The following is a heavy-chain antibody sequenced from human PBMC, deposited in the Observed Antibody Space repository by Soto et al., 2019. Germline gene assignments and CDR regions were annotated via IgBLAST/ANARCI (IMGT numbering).Heavy chain of an antibody. D-gene: IGHD6-13*01. CDR1: GFTFSSYS. V-gene: IGHV3-48*02. CDR2: ISSSSTI. Sequence: EVQLVESGGGLVQPGGSLRLSCAASGFTFSSYSMNWVRQAPGKGLEWVSYISSSSTIYYADSVKGRFTITRDNAKNSLYLQMNSLRDEDTAVYYCARFGYSSSWYDPLEARSRWSDYYYGMDVWGQGTTVTVSS. J-gene: IGHJ6*02. CDR3: ARFGYSSSWYDPLEARSRWSDYYYGMDV.